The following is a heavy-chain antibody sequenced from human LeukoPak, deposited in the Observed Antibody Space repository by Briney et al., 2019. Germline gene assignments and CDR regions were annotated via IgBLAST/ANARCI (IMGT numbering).Heavy chain of an antibody. Sequence: TSETLSLTCSVSGGSVSNYYWSWIRQPPGKGLEWIGYVYYIGSTNYNPSLKSRVTMFEDKSKNQFSLRLYSVTVADTAVYYCARHSAYSSSSYFDYWGQGSLVTVSS. D-gene: IGHD6-6*01. J-gene: IGHJ4*02. CDR3: ARHSAYSSSSYFDY. CDR1: GGSVSNYY. CDR2: VYYIGST. V-gene: IGHV4-59*08.